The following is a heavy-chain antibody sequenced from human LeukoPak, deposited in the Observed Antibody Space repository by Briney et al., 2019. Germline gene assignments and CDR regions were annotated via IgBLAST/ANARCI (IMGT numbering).Heavy chain of an antibody. J-gene: IGHJ6*02. CDR2: IGSAGDI. Sequence: GSLRLSCSASGFTFSKFDMHWVRQVTGKGLEWVSAIGSAGDIYYPDSVKGRFTISRENAKNSLYLHMNSLRAGDSAVYYCARANTAFLWGLDVWGQGTTVTVS. CDR3: ARANTAFLWGLDV. V-gene: IGHV3-13*01. D-gene: IGHD2/OR15-2a*01. CDR1: GFTFSKFD.